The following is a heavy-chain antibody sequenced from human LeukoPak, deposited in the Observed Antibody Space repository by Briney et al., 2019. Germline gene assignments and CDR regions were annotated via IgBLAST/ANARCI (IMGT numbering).Heavy chain of an antibody. CDR2: ISSSSSYI. CDR3: ARDAEHISSSLGY. V-gene: IGHV3-21*01. D-gene: IGHD6-6*01. Sequence: GGSLRLSCAASGFTFSSYSMNWVRLAPGKGLEWVSSISSSSSYIYYADSVKGRFNITRDNAKNSLYMQMNSLRAEDTAVYYCARDAEHISSSLGYWGQGTLVTVSS. CDR1: GFTFSSYS. J-gene: IGHJ4*02.